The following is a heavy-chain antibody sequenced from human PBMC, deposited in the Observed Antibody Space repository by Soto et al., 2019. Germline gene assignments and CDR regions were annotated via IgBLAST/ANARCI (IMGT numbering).Heavy chain of an antibody. V-gene: IGHV1-69*12. J-gene: IGHJ5*02. CDR2: IIPIFGTG. CDR3: ARDRGPSSGYYPYWFDH. D-gene: IGHD3-22*01. CDR1: GGTFSSYA. Sequence: QVQLVQSGAEVKKPGSSVKVSCKASGGTFSSYAISWVRQAPGQGLEWMGEIIPIFGTGNYAQKFQGRVTITADESTSTAYMEVSSMRSEDTAVYYCARDRGPSSGYYPYWFDHWGQGTLVSVSS.